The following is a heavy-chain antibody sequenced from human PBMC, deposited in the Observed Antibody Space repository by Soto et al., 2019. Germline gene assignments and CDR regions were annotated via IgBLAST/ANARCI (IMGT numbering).Heavy chain of an antibody. CDR1: GFTFSSYG. J-gene: IGHJ4*02. CDR2: ISYDGSNK. D-gene: IGHD3-10*01. Sequence: PGGSLRLSCAASGFTFSSYGMHWVRQAPGKGLEWVAVISYDGSNKYYADSVKGRFTISRDNSKNTLYLQMNSLRAEDTAVYYCAKDNNPRKEYYYGSGSYYFDYWGQGTLVTVSS. CDR3: AKDNNPRKEYYYGSGSYYFDY. V-gene: IGHV3-30*18.